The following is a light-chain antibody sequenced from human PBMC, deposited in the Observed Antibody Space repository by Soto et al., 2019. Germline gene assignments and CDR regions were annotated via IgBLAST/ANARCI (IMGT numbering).Light chain of an antibody. J-gene: IGKJ4*01. CDR3: QQYNYWPPLT. V-gene: IGKV3-15*01. CDR2: GAY. Sequence: VMTQSPATLSLFPGDSATLSCRVSQSVRSNLAWYQQKPGQAPRLLIYGAYTRATGIPATFSGSGSGTDFTLTISSLQSEDFAVYYCQQYNYWPPLTCGGGTKVDIK. CDR1: QSVRSN.